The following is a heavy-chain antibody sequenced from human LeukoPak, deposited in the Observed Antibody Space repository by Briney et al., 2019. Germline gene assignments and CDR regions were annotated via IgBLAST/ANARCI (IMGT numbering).Heavy chain of an antibody. CDR1: ASTFTSYD. CDR2: MNPNSGNT. V-gene: IGHV1-8*02. CDR3: ATNPGKPIYSYNYYVWEV. J-gene: IGHJ6*02. Sequence: ASVKVSCKASASTFTSYDINWVRQATGQGLEWMGWMNPNSGNTGYAQKFQGRVTMTVNTSIMTAYMGLSSLTSEDTAVYYCATNPGKPIYSYNYYVWEVGGQGTTVTVSS. D-gene: IGHD1-14*01.